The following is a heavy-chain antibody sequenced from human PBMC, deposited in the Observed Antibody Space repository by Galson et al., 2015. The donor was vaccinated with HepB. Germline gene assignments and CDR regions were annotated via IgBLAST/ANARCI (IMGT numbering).Heavy chain of an antibody. CDR2: IWYDGSNK. CDR1: GFTFSSYG. Sequence: SLRLSCAASGFTFSSYGMHWVRQAPGKGLEWVAVIWYDGSNKYYADSVKGRFTISRDNSKNTLYLQMNSLRAEDTAVYYCARDGGSRYYDSSGYLDYWGQGTLVTVSS. J-gene: IGHJ4*02. D-gene: IGHD3-22*01. V-gene: IGHV3-33*01. CDR3: ARDGGSRYYDSSGYLDY.